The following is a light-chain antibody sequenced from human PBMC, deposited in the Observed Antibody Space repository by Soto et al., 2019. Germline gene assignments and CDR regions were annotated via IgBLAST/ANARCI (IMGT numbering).Light chain of an antibody. J-gene: IGLJ2*01. Sequence: QSVLTQAPSASGTPGQRVTISWSGSSSNIGSNTVSWYQQVPGTAPKLLIYSNDQRPSGVPDRFSGSKSGTSASLAIGGLQSEDEADYYCAAWDGSLNGGVFGGGTKLTVL. CDR1: SSNIGSNT. CDR3: AAWDGSLNGGV. CDR2: SND. V-gene: IGLV1-44*01.